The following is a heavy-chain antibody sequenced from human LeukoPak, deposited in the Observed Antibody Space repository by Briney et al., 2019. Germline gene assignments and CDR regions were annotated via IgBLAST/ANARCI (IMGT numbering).Heavy chain of an antibody. CDR2: TYYRSKWYN. CDR1: GDSVSSNSAA. CDR3: ARGLLPYSSGWYGMMDV. D-gene: IGHD6-19*01. Sequence: SQTLSLTCAISGDSVSSNSAAWNWIRQSPSRGLEWLGRTYYRSKWYNGYAVSVKSRITINPDTSKNQFSLQLNSVTPEDTAVYYCARGLLPYSSGWYGMMDVWGQGTTVTVSS. J-gene: IGHJ6*02. V-gene: IGHV6-1*01.